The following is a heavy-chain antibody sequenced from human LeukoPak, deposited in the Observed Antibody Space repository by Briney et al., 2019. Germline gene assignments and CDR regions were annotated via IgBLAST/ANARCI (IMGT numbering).Heavy chain of an antibody. CDR2: ICYSGST. CDR1: GGSISSSSYY. Sequence: TPSETLSLTCTVSGGSISSSSYYWGWIRQPPGKGLEWIGSICYSGSTYYNPSLKSRVTISVDTSKNQFSLKLSSVTAADTAVYYCARRITMVRGVMWDTFDYWGQGTLVTVSS. CDR3: ARRITMVRGVMWDTFDY. V-gene: IGHV4-39*01. D-gene: IGHD3-10*01. J-gene: IGHJ4*02.